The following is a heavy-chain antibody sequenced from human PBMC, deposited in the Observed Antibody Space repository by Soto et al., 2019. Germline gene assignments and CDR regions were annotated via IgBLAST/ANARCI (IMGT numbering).Heavy chain of an antibody. Sequence: PSETLSLTCAVHGASLSGFYWTWIRQPPGKGLEWIGEVHHNGTTNYNPSLKSRVTISVDTSKNQFSLKLSSVTAADTAVYYCARDHYVYDILTGYGYYYGMDVWGQGTTVT. CDR2: VHHNGTT. J-gene: IGHJ6*02. D-gene: IGHD3-9*01. V-gene: IGHV4-34*01. CDR1: GASLSGFY. CDR3: ARDHYVYDILTGYGYYYGMDV.